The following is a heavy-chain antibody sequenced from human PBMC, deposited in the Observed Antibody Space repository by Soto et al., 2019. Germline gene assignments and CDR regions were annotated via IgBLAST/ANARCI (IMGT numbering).Heavy chain of an antibody. CDR1: GYTFTSYG. V-gene: IGHV1-18*01. CDR3: ARGYCSDAD. J-gene: IGHJ4*02. D-gene: IGHD6-25*01. CDR2: ISAYNGNT. Sequence: QVQLVQSGAEVKKPGASVKVSCKASGYTFTSYGISWVRQAPGQGLEWLGWISAYNGNTNYAQNLQGRVTMTTDTSTDTADTAPRSRRPEDTAVDYCARGYCSDADWGQGTLVPVAS.